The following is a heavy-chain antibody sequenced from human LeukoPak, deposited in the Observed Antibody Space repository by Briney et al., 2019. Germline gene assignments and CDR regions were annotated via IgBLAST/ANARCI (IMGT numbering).Heavy chain of an antibody. D-gene: IGHD1-26*01. CDR3: ARDVGGSYAGDAFDI. V-gene: IGHV4-31*03. CDR2: IDYSGTT. J-gene: IGHJ3*02. CDR1: GGSISSGDYY. Sequence: SQTLSLTCTVSGGSISSGDYYWTWIRQHPGKGLEWIGYIDYSGTTYNPSLKSRGTISIDTSKKQFSLKLSSVTAADTAAYYCARDVGGSYAGDAFDIWGQGMMVIVSS.